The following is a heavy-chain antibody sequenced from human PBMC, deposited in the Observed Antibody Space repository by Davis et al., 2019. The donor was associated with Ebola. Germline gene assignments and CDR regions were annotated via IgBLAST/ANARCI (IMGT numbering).Heavy chain of an antibody. CDR1: GYTFTSHW. V-gene: IGHV5-51*01. CDR2: IYPGDSDA. CDR3: ARLNPPATTFDY. J-gene: IGHJ4*02. Sequence: GESLKISCKGSGYTFTSHWIGWVRQMPGKGLEWMGIIYPGDSDARYSPSFQGQVTISADKSISTAYLQWSSLKASDTAMYYCARLNPPATTFDYWGQGTLVTVSS. D-gene: IGHD4-17*01.